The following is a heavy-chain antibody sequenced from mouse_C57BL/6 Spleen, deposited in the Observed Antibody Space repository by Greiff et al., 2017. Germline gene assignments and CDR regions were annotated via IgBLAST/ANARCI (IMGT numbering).Heavy chain of an antibody. CDR1: GFTFNTYA. J-gene: IGHJ1*03. D-gene: IGHD1-1*01. CDR2: IRSKSSNYAT. Sequence: EVMLVESGGGLVQPKGSLKLSCAASGFTFNTYAMHWVRQAPGKGLEWVARIRSKSSNYATYYADSVKDRFTISRDDSQSMLYLQMNNLKTEDTAMYYCVRDFYYGSSHWYFDVWGTGTTVTVSS. CDR3: VRDFYYGSSHWYFDV. V-gene: IGHV10-3*01.